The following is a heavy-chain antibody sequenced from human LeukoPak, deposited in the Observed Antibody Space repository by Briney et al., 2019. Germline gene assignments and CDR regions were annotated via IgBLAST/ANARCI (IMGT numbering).Heavy chain of an antibody. Sequence: GESLRLSCAASRFTFSTYAMHWVRQAPGKGLEWVAGISNDGTNEDHADSVKGRFTISRDNSKNTLYLQMNSLRAEDTAIYYCARDRIAVAGMGAFRHWGQGTLVTVSS. CDR3: ARDRIAVAGMGAFRH. J-gene: IGHJ1*01. CDR2: ISNDGTNE. CDR1: RFTFSTYA. V-gene: IGHV3-30-3*01. D-gene: IGHD6-19*01.